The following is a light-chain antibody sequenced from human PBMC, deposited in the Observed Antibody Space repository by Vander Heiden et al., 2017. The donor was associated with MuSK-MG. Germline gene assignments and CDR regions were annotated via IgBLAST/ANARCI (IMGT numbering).Light chain of an antibody. CDR3: QQQYCYSQHT. J-gene: IGKJ2*01. CDR2: KTS. Sequence: DIQTTQSPSTLSASVGDRVTITCRASQCISSWLAWYQQKPGKAPKLLIHKTSSLESGVASKLSGSGCGREFTLTTSSRQPDEFAAYYCQQQYCYSQHTFGQGTKVEIK. CDR1: QCISSW. V-gene: IGKV1-5*03.